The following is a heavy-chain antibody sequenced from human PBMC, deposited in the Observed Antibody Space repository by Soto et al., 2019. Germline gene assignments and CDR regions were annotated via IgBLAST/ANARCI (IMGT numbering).Heavy chain of an antibody. CDR2: MNPHSGET. V-gene: IGHV1-8*01. CDR3: ARGSPGPVDD. Sequence: QVQLVQSGAEVRRPGASVKVSCKASGYSFTSLHFNWVRQATGQGLEWIGWMNPHSGETGYAQRFQGRVTMTRDISLSTAYMELRSLTSHDKAVYFCARGSPGPVDDWGQGTLVTVSS. CDR1: GYSFTSLH. D-gene: IGHD3-10*01. J-gene: IGHJ4*02.